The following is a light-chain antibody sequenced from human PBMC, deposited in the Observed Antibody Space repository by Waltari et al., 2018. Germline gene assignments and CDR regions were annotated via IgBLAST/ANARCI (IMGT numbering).Light chain of an antibody. CDR3: GSWDSSLNAGV. Sequence: QSVLTQPPSVSAAPGQKVTISCSGSTFNIGSNFVSWYQQLPGTAPKLLVYDNNKRPSGIPDRVSSSKSATSATLAITGLQTGDEADYYCGSWDSSLNAGVFGGGTKVIVL. CDR1: TFNIGSNF. J-gene: IGLJ2*01. CDR2: DNN. V-gene: IGLV1-51*01.